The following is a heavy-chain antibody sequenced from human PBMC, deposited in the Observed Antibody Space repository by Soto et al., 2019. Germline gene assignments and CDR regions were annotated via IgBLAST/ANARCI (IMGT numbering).Heavy chain of an antibody. CDR1: GFTFSSYA. CDR3: ATPVNVATIELVSYYYYGMDV. D-gene: IGHD5-12*01. J-gene: IGHJ6*02. V-gene: IGHV3-23*01. Sequence: EVQLLESGGGLVQPGGSLRLSCAASGFTFSSYAMSWVRQAPGKGLEWVSAISGSGGSTYYADSVKGRFTISRDNSKNTLYLQMKSLRAEDTAVYYCATPVNVATIELVSYYYYGMDVWGQGTTVTVSS. CDR2: ISGSGGST.